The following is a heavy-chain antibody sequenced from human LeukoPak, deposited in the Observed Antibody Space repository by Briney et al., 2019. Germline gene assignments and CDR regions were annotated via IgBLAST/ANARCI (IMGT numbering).Heavy chain of an antibody. V-gene: IGHV3-30*02. CDR3: ASNIGYYFDY. J-gene: IGHJ4*02. CDR1: GFTFSSYG. Sequence: GGSLRLSCAASGFTFSSYGMHWVRQAPGKGLEWVAFIRYDGSNKYYADSVKGRFTISRDNSKNTLYLQMNSLRAEDTAVYYCASNIGYYFDYWGQGTLVTVSS. D-gene: IGHD2/OR15-2a*01. CDR2: IRYDGSNK.